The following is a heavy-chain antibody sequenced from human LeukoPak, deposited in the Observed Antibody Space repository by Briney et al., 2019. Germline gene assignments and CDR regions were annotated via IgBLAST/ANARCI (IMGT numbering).Heavy chain of an antibody. J-gene: IGHJ5*02. CDR3: ASARSRSPLNWFDP. D-gene: IGHD3-10*01. CDR2: IYYSGST. CDR1: GGSISSGDYY. V-gene: IGHV4-30-4*08. Sequence: SETLSLTCTVSGGSISSGDYYWSWIRQPPGKGLEWIGYIYYSGSTYYNPSLKSRVTISVDTSKNQFSLKLSSVTAADRAVYYCASARSRSPLNWFDPWGQGTLVTVSS.